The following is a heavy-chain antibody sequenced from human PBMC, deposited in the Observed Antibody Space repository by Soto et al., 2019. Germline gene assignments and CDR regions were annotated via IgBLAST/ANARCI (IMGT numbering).Heavy chain of an antibody. V-gene: IGHV4-59*08. Sequence: PSETLSLTCTVPGGSISGYYWIWMRQPPGKGLEWIGYIYNSGSTNYNPALKSRVTISVDTSKNQFSLKLSSVTAADTAVYYCASITAMVPVCDYWGKVTLVTLTS. CDR1: GGSISGYY. CDR3: ASITAMVPVCDY. J-gene: IGHJ4*02. CDR2: IYNSGST. D-gene: IGHD5-18*01.